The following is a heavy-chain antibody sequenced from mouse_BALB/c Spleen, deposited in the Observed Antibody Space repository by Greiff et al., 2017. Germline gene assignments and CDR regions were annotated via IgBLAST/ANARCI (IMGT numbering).Heavy chain of an antibody. D-gene: IGHD4-1*01. CDR3: ARMGRSGY. CDR2: IDPANGNT. CDR1: GFNIKDTY. J-gene: IGHJ2*01. V-gene: IGHV14-3*02. Sequence: VHVKQSGAELVKPGASVKLSCTASGFNIKDTYMHWVKQRPEQGLEWIGRIDPANGNTKYDPKFQGKATITADTSSNTAYLQLSSLTSEDTAVYYCARMGRSGYWGQGTTLTVSS.